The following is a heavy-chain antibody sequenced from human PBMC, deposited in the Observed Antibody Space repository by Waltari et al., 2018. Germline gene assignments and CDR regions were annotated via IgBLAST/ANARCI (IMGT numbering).Heavy chain of an antibody. CDR3: ARGSRYYGSGSYYRHYYYGMDV. Sequence: QVQLQQWGAGLLKPSETLSLTCAVYGGSFSGYYWSWIRQPPGKGLEWIGEINHSGSTNYNPSLKSRVTISVETSKNQFSLKLSSVTAADTAVYYCARGSRYYGSGSYYRHYYYGMDVWGQGTTVTVSS. V-gene: IGHV4-34*01. CDR2: INHSGST. CDR1: GGSFSGYY. J-gene: IGHJ6*02. D-gene: IGHD3-10*01.